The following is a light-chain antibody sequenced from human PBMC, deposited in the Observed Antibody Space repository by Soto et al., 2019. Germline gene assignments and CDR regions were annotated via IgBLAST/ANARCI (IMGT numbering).Light chain of an antibody. Sequence: EIVLTQSPGTLSLSPGERATLSCRASQSVSSNYLAWYQQTPGQAPRLLIYGASSRATGIADGFSGSGSGTDFTLTISRLEPADFAVYYCQQYGGAPWTFGQGTKVELK. J-gene: IGKJ1*01. V-gene: IGKV3-20*01. CDR2: GAS. CDR1: QSVSSNY. CDR3: QQYGGAPWT.